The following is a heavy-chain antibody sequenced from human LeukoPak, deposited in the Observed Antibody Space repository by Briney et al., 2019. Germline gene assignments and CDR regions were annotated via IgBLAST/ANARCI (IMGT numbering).Heavy chain of an antibody. D-gene: IGHD3-3*01. CDR2: IYYSGST. CDR3: ARDQTYYDFWSGHGAFDI. CDR1: GGSISSSSYY. Sequence: SETLSLTCTVSGGSISSSSYYWGWIRQPPGKGLEWIGSIYYSGSTYYNPSLKSRVTISVDTSKNQFSLKLSSVTAADTAVYYCARDQTYYDFWSGHGAFDIWGQGTMVTVSS. J-gene: IGHJ3*02. V-gene: IGHV4-39*07.